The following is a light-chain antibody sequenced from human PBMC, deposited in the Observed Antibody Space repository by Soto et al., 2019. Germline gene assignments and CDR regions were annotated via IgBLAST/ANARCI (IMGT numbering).Light chain of an antibody. CDR3: SSYTSSTSYV. CDR1: SSDVGGYNT. Sequence: QSALTQPASVSGSRGQSITISCTGTSSDVGGYNTVSWYQQYPGKAPKLMIHDVNNRTSGVSNRFSGSNSGNTASLTISGLQAEDEADYYCSSYTSSTSYVVGSGTKLTVL. CDR2: DVN. J-gene: IGLJ1*01. V-gene: IGLV2-14*01.